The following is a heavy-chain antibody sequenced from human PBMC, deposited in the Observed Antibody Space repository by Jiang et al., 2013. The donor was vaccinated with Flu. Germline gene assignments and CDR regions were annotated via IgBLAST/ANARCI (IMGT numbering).Heavy chain of an antibody. V-gene: IGHV4-59*01. CDR3: ARSRDGYNYHFDY. J-gene: IGHJ4*02. CDR1: GGSISSYY. CDR2: IYYSGST. Sequence: GPGLVKPSETLSLTCTVSGGSISSYYWSWIRQPPGKGLEWIGYIYYSGSTNYNPSLKSRVTISVDTSKNQFSLKLSSVTAADTAVYYCARSRDGYNYHFDYWGQGTLVTVSS. D-gene: IGHD5-24*01.